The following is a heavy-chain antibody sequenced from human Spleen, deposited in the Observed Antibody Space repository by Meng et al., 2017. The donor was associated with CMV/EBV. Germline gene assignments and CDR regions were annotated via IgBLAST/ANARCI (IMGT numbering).Heavy chain of an antibody. V-gene: IGHV1-18*01. Sequence: ASVKVSCKASGYTFTSFGISWVRQAPGQGLEWMGWINTYNGNTNYAQKFQGRVTMTTDTSTSTVYMDLTSLRSDDTAVYYCARALGYNYGYPGNWGQGTLVTVSS. D-gene: IGHD5-18*01. CDR3: ARALGYNYGYPGN. J-gene: IGHJ4*02. CDR2: INTYNGNT. CDR1: GYTFTSFG.